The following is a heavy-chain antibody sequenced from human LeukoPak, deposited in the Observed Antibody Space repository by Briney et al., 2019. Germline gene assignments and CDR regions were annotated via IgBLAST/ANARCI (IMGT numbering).Heavy chain of an antibody. CDR1: GITFSSSA. CDR2: ISGSGDRT. D-gene: IGHD3-22*01. V-gene: IGHV3-23*01. J-gene: IGHJ4*02. CDR3: AKDYSGDYYDTSGPPSGVDY. Sequence: PGGSLRLSCEASGITFSSSAMSWVRQAPGKGLEWVSGISGSGDRTYYVDSVKGRFTISRDNSKNTLYLQMNSLRSDDTAVYYCAKDYSGDYYDTSGPPSGVDYWGQGTLVTVSS.